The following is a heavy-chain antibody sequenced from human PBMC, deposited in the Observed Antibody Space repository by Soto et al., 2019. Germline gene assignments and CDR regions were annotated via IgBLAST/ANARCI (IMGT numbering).Heavy chain of an antibody. CDR1: GGSFSGYY. D-gene: IGHD3-10*01. J-gene: IGHJ5*02. V-gene: IGHV4-34*01. Sequence: QVQLQQWGAGLLKPSETLSLTCAVYGGSFSGYYWSWIRQPPGKGLEWIGEINHSGSTNYNPSLKVGFPKQVDPPRNRFSRNRGSWTAGDTAGYYGARGLGNTRFRGVFSPWGPGTLFTVSP. CDR3: ARGLGNTRFRGVFSP. CDR2: INHSGST.